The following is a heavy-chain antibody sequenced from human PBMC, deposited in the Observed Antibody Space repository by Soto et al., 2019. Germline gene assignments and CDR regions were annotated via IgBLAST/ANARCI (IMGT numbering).Heavy chain of an antibody. CDR2: IISNSSYI. J-gene: IGHJ5*02. V-gene: IGHV3-21*01. D-gene: IGHD6-13*01. Sequence: GXLRLSYSASVLTFRRFTMNWVRQDPGKGLEWVSTIISNSSYIYYTDALRGRFTISRYNAKNSLHLQINSLRAEDTAVYYCTRDASRDSSARGWFDPWGPGTLVTVYS. CDR1: VLTFRRFT. CDR3: TRDASRDSSARGWFDP.